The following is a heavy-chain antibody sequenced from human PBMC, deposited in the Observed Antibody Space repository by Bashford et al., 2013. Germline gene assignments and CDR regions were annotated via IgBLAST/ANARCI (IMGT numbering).Heavy chain of an antibody. J-gene: IGHJ3*02. CDR2: VFYSGTT. Sequence: SETLSLTCTVSGGSINSYYWSWIRQPHGKGLEWIGFVFYSGTTNYNPSLKSRVTISVDTSKNQFSLKLTSVTAADTAVYYCARDPPHDSSGYTFDIWGRGTKVTVSS. CDR3: ARDPPHDSSGYTFDI. V-gene: IGHV4-59*01. CDR1: GGSINSYY. D-gene: IGHD3-22*01.